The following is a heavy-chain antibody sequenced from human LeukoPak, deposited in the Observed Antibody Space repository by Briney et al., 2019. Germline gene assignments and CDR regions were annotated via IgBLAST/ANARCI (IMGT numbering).Heavy chain of an antibody. D-gene: IGHD5-24*01. CDR1: GYTLTELS. CDR3: ARPTEEMATINSYFHY. CDR2: FDPEDGET. J-gene: IGHJ4*02. V-gene: IGHV1-24*01. Sequence: ASMKVSCKVSGYTLTELSMHWVRQAPGKGLEWMGGFDPEDGETIYAQKFQGRVTITADESTSTTYMELSSLRSEDTAVYYCARPTEEMATINSYFHYWGQGTLVTVSS.